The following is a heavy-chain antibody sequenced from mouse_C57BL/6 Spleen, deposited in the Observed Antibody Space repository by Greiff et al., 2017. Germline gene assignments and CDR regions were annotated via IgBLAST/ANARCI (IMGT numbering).Heavy chain of an antibody. CDR3: ARADSSGPYDFDY. J-gene: IGHJ2*01. Sequence: EVQLMESGGGLVKPGGSLKLSCAASGFTFSDYGIHWVRQAPGKGLEWVAYISSGSSTIYYADTVKGRFTISRDNAKNTLFLQMTSLRSEDTAMYYCARADSSGPYDFDYGGQGTTLTVSS. D-gene: IGHD3-2*02. CDR2: ISSGSSTI. V-gene: IGHV5-17*01. CDR1: GFTFSDYG.